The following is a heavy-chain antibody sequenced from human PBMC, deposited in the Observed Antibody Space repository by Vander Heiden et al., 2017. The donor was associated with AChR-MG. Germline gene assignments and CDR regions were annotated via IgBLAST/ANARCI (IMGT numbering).Heavy chain of an antibody. J-gene: IGHJ4*02. CDR3: AKDIAPFGVVSHFPFDY. V-gene: IGHV3-9*01. Sequence: EVQLVESGGGLVQPGRSLSLSCAASGFTFDDYAMHWVRQAPGKGLEWVSGISWNSGSIGYADSVKGRFTISRDNAKNSLYLQMNSLRAEDTALYYCAKDIAPFGVVSHFPFDYWGQGTLVTVSS. CDR2: ISWNSGSI. D-gene: IGHD3-3*01. CDR1: GFTFDDYA.